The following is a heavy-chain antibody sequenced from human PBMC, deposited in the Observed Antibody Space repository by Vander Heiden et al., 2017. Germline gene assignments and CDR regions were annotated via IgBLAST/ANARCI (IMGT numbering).Heavy chain of an antibody. CDR1: GFIFGAYA. V-gene: IGHV3-30*04. Sequence: QVQLVESGGGVVQPGRSLRLSCAASGFIFGAYAMHWVRQAPGKGLEWVAGISYDRRHTFLSDSVKDRFTISRDNSKNIVYLQMNTLKIEDTAVYYCARPQDTGYDLGDFDSWGQGTLVIVSS. J-gene: IGHJ4*02. CDR3: ARPQDTGYDLGDFDS. CDR2: ISYDRRHT. D-gene: IGHD5-12*01.